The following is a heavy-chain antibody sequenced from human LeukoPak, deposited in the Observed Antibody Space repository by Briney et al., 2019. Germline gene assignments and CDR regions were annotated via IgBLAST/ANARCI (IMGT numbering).Heavy chain of an antibody. CDR3: ARVGSYSDWFDP. J-gene: IGHJ5*02. V-gene: IGHV4-59*01. D-gene: IGHD3-10*01. Sequence: PSETLSLTCTISNGSIRGYYWSWIRQPPGKGLEWIGYIYCSGAARYNPSLKSRVTISGDTSKNQFSLNLSSVTAADTAVYYCARVGSYSDWFDPWGQGTLVTVSS. CDR2: IYCSGAA. CDR1: NGSIRGYY.